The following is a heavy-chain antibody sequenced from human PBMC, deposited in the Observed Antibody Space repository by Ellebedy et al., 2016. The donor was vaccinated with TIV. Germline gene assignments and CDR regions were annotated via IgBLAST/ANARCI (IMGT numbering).Heavy chain of an antibody. V-gene: IGHV3-48*04. Sequence: GESLKISCAASGFTFAPYSMNWVRQAPGKGLEWISKISGSSITLDYADSVKGRFTISRDNAKNSLYLQMNGLRAEDTAVYFCARDMAWGNERVNDAFDIWGHGTLVTDSS. CDR1: GFTFAPYS. CDR3: ARDMAWGNERVNDAFDI. CDR2: ISGSSITL. J-gene: IGHJ3*02. D-gene: IGHD7-27*01.